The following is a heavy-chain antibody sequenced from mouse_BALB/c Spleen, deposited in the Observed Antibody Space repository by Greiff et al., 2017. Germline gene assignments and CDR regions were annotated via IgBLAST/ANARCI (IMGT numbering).Heavy chain of an antibody. Sequence: VQLQQPGAELVRPGASVKLSCKASGYTFTSYWINWVKQRPGQGLEWIGNIYPSDSYTNYNQKFKDKATLTVDKSSSTAYMQLSSPTSEDSAVYYCTRCYADYYAMDYWGQGTSVTVSS. CDR3: TRCYADYYAMDY. V-gene: IGHV1-69*02. CDR1: GYTFTSYW. D-gene: IGHD6-5*01. CDR2: IYPSDSYT. J-gene: IGHJ4*01.